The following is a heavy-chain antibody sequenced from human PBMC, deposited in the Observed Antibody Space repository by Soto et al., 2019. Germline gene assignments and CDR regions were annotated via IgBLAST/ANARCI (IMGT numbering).Heavy chain of an antibody. CDR3: ARATDLYYFDY. D-gene: IGHD4-17*01. V-gene: IGHV4-59*08. CDR2: IYYSGST. J-gene: IGHJ4*02. CDR1: GGSMSSAY. Sequence: QVQLQESGPGLVKPSETLSLTCTVSGGSMSSAYWSWIRQSPGKGLELIGSIYYSGSTNYNPSLKSRVTISIDRSKNQFSLRLSSVTAADTAMYYCARATDLYYFDYWGQGTLVTVS.